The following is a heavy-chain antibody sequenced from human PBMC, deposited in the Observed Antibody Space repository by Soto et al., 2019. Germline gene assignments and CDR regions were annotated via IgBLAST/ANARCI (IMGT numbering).Heavy chain of an antibody. CDR2: ISAYNGNT. V-gene: IGHV1-18*01. J-gene: IGHJ4*02. CDR3: ARGGIPMDY. Sequence: QVQLVQSGAEVKKPGASVKVSCKASGYTFTNFGISWVRQAPGQGLEWMGWISAYNGNTNYPQNFQGRVTMTTDTSTRTAYMELRRLRSDVTAVYSCARGGIPMDYWGQGTLVTCSA. CDR1: GYTFTNFG. D-gene: IGHD3-16*01.